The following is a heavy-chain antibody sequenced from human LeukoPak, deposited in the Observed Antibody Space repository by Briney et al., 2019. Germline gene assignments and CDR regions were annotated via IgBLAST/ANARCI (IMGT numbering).Heavy chain of an antibody. Sequence: GGSLRLSCSASGFTFSSYGMSWVRRAPGKGPERFSGISGSGGNTYYADSVKGRFTISRDNSQNTLYLQMNTLRAEDTAVYYCAKVVSGYHFDYWGQGTLVTVSS. CDR2: ISGSGGNT. CDR1: GFTFSSYG. V-gene: IGHV3-23*01. J-gene: IGHJ4*02. CDR3: AKVVSGYHFDY. D-gene: IGHD5-12*01.